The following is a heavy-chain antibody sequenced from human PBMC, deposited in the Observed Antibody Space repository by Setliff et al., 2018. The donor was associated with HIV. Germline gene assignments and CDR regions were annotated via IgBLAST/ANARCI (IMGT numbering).Heavy chain of an antibody. CDR3: ARNPEMAALNYFYYYMDV. CDR2: IIPMSGVP. D-gene: IGHD6-19*01. CDR1: GGSFRSYG. V-gene: IGHV1-69*10. J-gene: IGHJ6*03. Sequence: SVQVSCKASGGSFRSYGISWVRQAPGQGLEWMGGIIPMSGVPKYAQKFQGRVTITADKSTSTAYMELSSLRSEDTAVYYCARNPEMAALNYFYYYMDVWGKGTTVTVSS.